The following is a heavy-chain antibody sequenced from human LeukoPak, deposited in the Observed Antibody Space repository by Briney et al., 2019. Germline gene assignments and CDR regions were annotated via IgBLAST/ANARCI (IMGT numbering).Heavy chain of an antibody. CDR1: GFTFSSYA. D-gene: IGHD5-24*01. J-gene: IGHJ4*02. CDR3: AKDRDGYSSVGLFFDY. CDR2: ISSSGGST. Sequence: GGSLRLSCAASGFTFSSYAMSWVRQAPGKGLEWFSVISSSGGSTYYADSVKGRFTISRDNSKNTLYLQMNSLRAEDTAIYYCAKDRDGYSSVGLFFDYWGQGTLVTVSS. V-gene: IGHV3-23*01.